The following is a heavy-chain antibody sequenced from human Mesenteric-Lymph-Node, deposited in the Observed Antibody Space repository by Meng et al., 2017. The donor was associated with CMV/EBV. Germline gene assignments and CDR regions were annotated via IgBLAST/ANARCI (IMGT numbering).Heavy chain of an antibody. CDR3: AKEMGGDIVVITAASRASFDY. CDR1: GFTFSDSG. D-gene: IGHD2-2*01. J-gene: IGHJ4*02. V-gene: IGHV3-23*01. CDR2: ISGSDGNT. Sequence: GGSLRLSCAVSGFTFSDSGMHWVRQAPGKGLEWVSSISGSDGNTYYADSVKGRLTISRDNSKNTLYLQMMSLRPEDTAVYYCAKEMGGDIVVITAASRASFDYWGQGTLVTVSS.